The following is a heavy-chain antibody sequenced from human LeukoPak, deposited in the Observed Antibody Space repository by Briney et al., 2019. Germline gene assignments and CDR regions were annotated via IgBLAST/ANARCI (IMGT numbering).Heavy chain of an antibody. Sequence: KPSETLSLTCAVYGGSFSGYYWSWIRQPPGKGLEWIGEINHSGSTNYNPSLKSRVTISVDTSKNQFSLKLSSATAADTAVYYCARGRGAYGDRRGIDYWGQGTLVTVSS. D-gene: IGHD4-17*01. CDR3: ARGRGAYGDRRGIDY. J-gene: IGHJ4*02. CDR1: GGSFSGYY. V-gene: IGHV4-34*01. CDR2: INHSGST.